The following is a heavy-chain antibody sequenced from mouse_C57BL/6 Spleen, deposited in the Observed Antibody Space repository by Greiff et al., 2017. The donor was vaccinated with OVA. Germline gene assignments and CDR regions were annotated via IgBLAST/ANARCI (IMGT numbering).Heavy chain of an antibody. V-gene: IGHV1-15*01. Sequence: QVQLQQSGAELVRPGASVTLSCKASGYTFTDYEMHWVKQTPVHGLEWIGAIDPETGGTAYNQKFKGKAILTADKSSSTAYMELRSLTSEDSAVYYCTRWEFTTVVAPFDYWGQGTTLTVSS. CDR1: GYTFTDYE. J-gene: IGHJ2*01. CDR3: TRWEFTTVVAPFDY. D-gene: IGHD1-1*01. CDR2: IDPETGGT.